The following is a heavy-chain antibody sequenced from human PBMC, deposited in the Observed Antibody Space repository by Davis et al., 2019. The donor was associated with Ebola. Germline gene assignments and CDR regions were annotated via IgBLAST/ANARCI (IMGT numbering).Heavy chain of an antibody. J-gene: IGHJ6*02. V-gene: IGHV3-30*19. D-gene: IGHD5-18*01. CDR1: GFTFSSYG. Sequence: GGSLRLSCAASGFTFSSYGMHWVRQAPGKGLEWVAVIWYDGSNKYYADSVKGRFTISRDNSKNTLYLQMNSLRAEDTAVYYCARDLNGDTAMVLYYYYGMDVWGQGTTVTVSS. CDR2: IWYDGSNK. CDR3: ARDLNGDTAMVLYYYYGMDV.